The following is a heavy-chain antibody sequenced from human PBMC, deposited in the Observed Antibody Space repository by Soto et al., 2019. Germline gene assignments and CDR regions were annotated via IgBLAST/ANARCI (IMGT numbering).Heavy chain of an antibody. CDR3: ARSPPYSKFDY. CDR1: EFTVSSNY. J-gene: IGHJ4*02. CDR2: IYSGGST. V-gene: IGHV3-66*01. D-gene: IGHD4-4*01. Sequence: GGSLRLSCAASEFTVSSNYFSWVRQAPGKGLEWVSVIYSGGSTYYADSVKGRFTISRDNSKNTLYLQMNSLRAEDTAVYYCARSPPYSKFDYWGQGTLVTVSS.